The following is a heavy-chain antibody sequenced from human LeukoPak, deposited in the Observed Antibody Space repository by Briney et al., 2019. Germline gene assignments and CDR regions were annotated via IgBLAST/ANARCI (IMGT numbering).Heavy chain of an antibody. J-gene: IGHJ1*01. CDR3: ARRVGSGWPVQH. CDR1: GYTFSSYD. CDR2: MNPNSGNT. Sequence: ASVKVSCKASGYTFSSYDINWVRQATGQGLEWMGWMNPNSGNTGYAQKFQGRLNMTRNTSIDTAYMELSSLRSDDTAVCYCARRVGSGWPVQHWGQGTLVTVSS. V-gene: IGHV1-8*01. D-gene: IGHD6-19*01.